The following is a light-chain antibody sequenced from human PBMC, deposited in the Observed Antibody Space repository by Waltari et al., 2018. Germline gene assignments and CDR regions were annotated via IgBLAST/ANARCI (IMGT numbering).Light chain of an antibody. Sequence: EIVLTQSPGTLSLSPGDTVTLSCRATQYIDFLAWYQQKPGQPPRLLIFSASTRATGIPDRFSGRGFGTDFTLTISRLEPEDFAVYYCQYYGDSPNTFGQGTKL. CDR1: QYIDF. V-gene: IGKV3-20*01. CDR2: SAS. J-gene: IGKJ2*01. CDR3: QYYGDSPNT.